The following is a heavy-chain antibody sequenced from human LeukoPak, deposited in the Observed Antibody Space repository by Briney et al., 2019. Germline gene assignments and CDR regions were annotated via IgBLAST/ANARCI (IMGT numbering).Heavy chain of an antibody. Sequence: ASVKVSCKASGYTFTDYYMHWVRQAPGQGLEWMGWINPNSGGTNYAQKFQGRVTMTRDTSISTAYMELSRLRSDDTAVYYCAQSPRIAAAGSWFDPWGQGTLVTVSS. CDR1: GYTFTDYY. CDR3: AQSPRIAAAGSWFDP. J-gene: IGHJ5*02. V-gene: IGHV1-2*02. D-gene: IGHD6-13*01. CDR2: INPNSGGT.